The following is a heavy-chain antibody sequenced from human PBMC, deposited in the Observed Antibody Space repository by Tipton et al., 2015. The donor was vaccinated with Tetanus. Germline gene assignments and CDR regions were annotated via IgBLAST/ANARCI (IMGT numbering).Heavy chain of an antibody. CDR1: GFSFNNFG. Sequence: LSLTCAGSGFSFNNFGMNWVRQAPGKGLEWVSYISYSSTSKYYADSVKGRFAISRDNAKNSLYLQMNTLRDDDTAVYYCARRGEARANWFDSWGQGTLVTVSS. V-gene: IGHV3-48*02. J-gene: IGHJ5*01. D-gene: IGHD2-21*01. CDR3: ARRGEARANWFDS. CDR2: ISYSSTSK.